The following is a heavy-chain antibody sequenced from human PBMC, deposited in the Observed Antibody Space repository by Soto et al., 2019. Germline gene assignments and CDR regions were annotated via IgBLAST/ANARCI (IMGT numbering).Heavy chain of an antibody. J-gene: IGHJ3*02. V-gene: IGHV1-2*02. CDR2: INPATGAA. Sequence: QLHLVQSGAVVKKPGASVTVSCSASGYPVTAYYMHWVRQAPGRGLEWMGGINPATGAAKYTQTLQGRVTKTTTMTTSAVFMEASGLSSVAPAVLYCAKRGGVGVAGSAAFDMWCQGTLVTVSS. D-gene: IGHD3-3*01. CDR1: GYPVTAYY. CDR3: AKRGGVGVAGSAAFDM.